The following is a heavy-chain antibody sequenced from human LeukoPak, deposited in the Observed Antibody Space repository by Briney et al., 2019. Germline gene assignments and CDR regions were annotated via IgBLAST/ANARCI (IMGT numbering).Heavy chain of an antibody. CDR2: TNPNSGNT. J-gene: IGHJ6*03. CDR3: ARGIIGSSWSVLFMDYYYYMDV. V-gene: IGHV1-8*01. CDR1: GYTFTSYD. Sequence: ASVKVSCKASGYTFTSYDINWVRQATGQGLEWMGWTNPNSGNTGYAQKFQGRVTMTRNTSISTAYMELSSLRSEDTAVYYCARGIIGSSWSVLFMDYYYYMDVWGKGTTVTVSS. D-gene: IGHD6-13*01.